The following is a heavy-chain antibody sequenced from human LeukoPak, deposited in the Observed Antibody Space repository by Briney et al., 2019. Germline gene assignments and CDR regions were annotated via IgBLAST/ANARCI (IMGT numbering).Heavy chain of an antibody. CDR2: INHSGST. Sequence: SETLSLTCAVYGGSFTCYYWSWIRQPPGKGLEWIGEINHSGSTNYNPSLKSRVTISVDTSKNQFYLKMSSVTAADTAVYYCARDLYGSGRGRPDVWGKGTTVTVSS. CDR1: GGSFTCYY. J-gene: IGHJ6*04. V-gene: IGHV4-34*01. CDR3: ARDLYGSGRGRPDV. D-gene: IGHD3-10*01.